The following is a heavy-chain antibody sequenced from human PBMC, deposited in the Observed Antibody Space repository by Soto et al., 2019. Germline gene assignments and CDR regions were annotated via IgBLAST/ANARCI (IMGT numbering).Heavy chain of an antibody. V-gene: IGHV3-23*01. Sequence: GGSLRLSCAASGFTFGSYAMTWVRQARGKGVEWVSSISGRGDNTYYADSVKGRFTISRDNSKNTLFLQMTSLRADDTAVYYCAKDRGTGYCSGGSCYPLDYWGPGTLVTVSS. CDR1: GFTFGSYA. J-gene: IGHJ4*02. CDR2: ISGRGDNT. D-gene: IGHD2-15*01. CDR3: AKDRGTGYCSGGSCYPLDY.